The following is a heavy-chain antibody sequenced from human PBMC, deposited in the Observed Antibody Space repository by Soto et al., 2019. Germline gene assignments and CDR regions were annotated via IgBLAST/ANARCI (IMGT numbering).Heavy chain of an antibody. CDR2: IIPKFGTT. J-gene: IGHJ5*02. V-gene: IGHV1-69*01. CDR3: ARASGRGWYNWFDP. Sequence: QVQLVQSRAEVKKPGSSVKVSCKASGDTFSSYGISWVRQAPGQGLEFMGGIIPKFGTTNYAQKFRGRVAITADESTSTAYMEVSSLRSEDTAVYYCARASGRGWYNWFDPWGQGTLVTVSS. CDR1: GDTFSSYG. D-gene: IGHD6-19*01.